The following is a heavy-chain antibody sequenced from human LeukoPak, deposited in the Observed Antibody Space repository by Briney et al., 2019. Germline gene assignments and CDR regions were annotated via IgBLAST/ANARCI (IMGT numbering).Heavy chain of an antibody. CDR1: GGSISSGDYY. CDR2: TYYSGGT. V-gene: IGHV4-30-4*08. CDR3: ASSRYCSSTSCHLRDY. Sequence: SETLSLTCTVSGGSISSGDYYWSWIRQPPGKGLEWIGYTYYSGGTYYNPSLKSRVTISVDTSKNQFSLKLSSVTAADTAVYYCASSRYCSSTSCHLRDYWGQGTLVTVSS. D-gene: IGHD2-2*01. J-gene: IGHJ4*02.